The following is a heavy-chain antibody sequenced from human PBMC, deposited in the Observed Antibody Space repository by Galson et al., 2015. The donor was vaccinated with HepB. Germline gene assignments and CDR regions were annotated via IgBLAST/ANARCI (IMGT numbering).Heavy chain of an antibody. V-gene: IGHV3-30*04. CDR2: ISYDGSNK. J-gene: IGHJ4*02. CDR3: AREGAYSSSWYDGMGAVVFDY. Sequence: SLRLSCAASGFTFSSYAMHWVRQAPGKGLEWVAVISYDGSNKYYADSVKGRFTISRDNSKNTLYLQMNSLRAEDTAVYYCAREGAYSSSWYDGMGAVVFDYWGQGTLVTVSS. CDR1: GFTFSSYA. D-gene: IGHD6-13*01.